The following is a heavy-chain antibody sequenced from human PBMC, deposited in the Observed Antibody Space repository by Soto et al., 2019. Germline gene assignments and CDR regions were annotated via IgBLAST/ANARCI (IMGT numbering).Heavy chain of an antibody. Sequence: ASVVSCKASGYTFTSYAMHWVRQAPGQRLEWMGWINAGNGNTKYSQKFQGRVTITRDTSASTAYMELSSLRSEDTAVYYCARDLGRWIQLWSDLYYWGQGTLVTVSS. CDR2: INAGNGNT. J-gene: IGHJ4*02. D-gene: IGHD5-18*01. CDR1: GYTFTSYA. CDR3: ARDLGRWIQLWSDLYY. V-gene: IGHV1-3*01.